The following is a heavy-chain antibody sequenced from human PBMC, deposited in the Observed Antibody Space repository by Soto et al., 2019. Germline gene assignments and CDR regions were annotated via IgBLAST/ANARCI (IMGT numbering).Heavy chain of an antibody. J-gene: IGHJ5*02. Sequence: GGSLRLSCSASGFTFSSYAMHWVRQAPGKGLEYVSAISSNGGSTYYADSVKGRFTISRDNSKNTLYLQMSSLRAEDTAVYYCVKTRPYDFWSGSRYNWFDPWGQGTLVTVSS. D-gene: IGHD3-3*01. CDR2: ISSNGGST. CDR3: VKTRPYDFWSGSRYNWFDP. CDR1: GFTFSSYA. V-gene: IGHV3-64D*08.